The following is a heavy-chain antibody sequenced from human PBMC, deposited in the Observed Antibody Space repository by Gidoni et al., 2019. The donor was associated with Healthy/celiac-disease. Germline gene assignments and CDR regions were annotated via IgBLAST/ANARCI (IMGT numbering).Heavy chain of an antibody. Sequence: QVQLVESGGGVVQPGRSLRLSCAASGFMFSSYGMHWVRQAPGKGLEWVAVIWYDGSNKNYADSVKGRFTISRDTSKNTLYLQMNSLGAEDTAVYYCARETIGYCSSSSCYAAYYGMDVWGQGTTVTVSS. V-gene: IGHV3-33*01. CDR3: ARETIGYCSSSSCYAAYYGMDV. CDR1: GFMFSSYG. D-gene: IGHD2-2*01. CDR2: IWYDGSNK. J-gene: IGHJ6*02.